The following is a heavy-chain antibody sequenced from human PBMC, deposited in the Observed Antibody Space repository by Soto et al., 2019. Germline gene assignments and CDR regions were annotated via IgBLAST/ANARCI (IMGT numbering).Heavy chain of an antibody. CDR2: IYHSGST. Sequence: SEILSLTCAVSGGSISSGGYSWSWIRQPPGKGLEWIGYIYHSGSTYYNPSLKSRVTISVDRSKNQFSLKLSSVTAADTAVYYCARDKADGSGSYSDAFDIWGQGTMVNVSS. D-gene: IGHD3-10*01. J-gene: IGHJ3*02. CDR3: ARDKADGSGSYSDAFDI. V-gene: IGHV4-30-2*01. CDR1: GGSISSGGYS.